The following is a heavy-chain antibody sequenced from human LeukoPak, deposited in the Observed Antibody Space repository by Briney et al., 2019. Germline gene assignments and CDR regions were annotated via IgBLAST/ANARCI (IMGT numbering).Heavy chain of an antibody. CDR2: IYYSGST. CDR1: GGSISGHY. V-gene: IGHV4-59*11. J-gene: IGHJ4*02. CDR3: ARYYSESSGYYILDY. Sequence: SETLSLTCTVSGGSISGHYWSWIRQPPGKGLEWIGYIYYSGSTNYNPSLKSRVTISVDTSKNQFSLNLSSVTAADTAVYYCARYYSESSGYYILDYWGQGTLVIVSS. D-gene: IGHD3-22*01.